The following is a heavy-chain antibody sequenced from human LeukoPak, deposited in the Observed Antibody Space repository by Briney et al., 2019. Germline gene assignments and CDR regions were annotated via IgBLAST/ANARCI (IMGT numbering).Heavy chain of an antibody. CDR1: GYTVTSYG. D-gene: IGHD3-10*01. J-gene: IGHJ6*04. Sequence: GASGKVSCKAAGYTVTSYGISWVRQAPGLGRGWRGWISAYNGNTNYAQKLQGRGTMTTDTSTTTAYMELRRLRSDDTAVYYCARFKRVWFGELLLRYYYGMDVWGKGTTVTVSS. CDR3: ARFKRVWFGELLLRYYYGMDV. V-gene: IGHV1-18*04. CDR2: ISAYNGNT.